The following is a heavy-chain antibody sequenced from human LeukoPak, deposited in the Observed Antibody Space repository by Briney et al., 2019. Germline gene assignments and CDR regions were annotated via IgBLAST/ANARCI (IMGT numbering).Heavy chain of an antibody. CDR1: SGSFSGYY. CDR3: VRDGGYGSGSYYFDY. Sequence: SETLSLTCAVYSGSFSGYYWSWIRQPPGKGLEWIGEINHSGSTNYNPSLKSRVTISVDTSKNQFSLKLSSVTAADTAVYYCVRDGGYGSGSYYFDYWGQGTLVTVSS. CDR2: INHSGST. D-gene: IGHD3-10*01. J-gene: IGHJ4*02. V-gene: IGHV4-34*01.